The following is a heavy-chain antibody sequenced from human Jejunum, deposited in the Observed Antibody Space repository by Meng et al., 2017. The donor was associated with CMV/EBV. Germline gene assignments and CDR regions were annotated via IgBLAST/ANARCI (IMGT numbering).Heavy chain of an antibody. CDR3: ARDRGNFLLPF. CDR2: IFGGTGKT. Sequence: SCKASGYTFPSYAIFWVRQAPGQSLEWLGWIFGGTGKTSYSETFQDRLTITRDTSATTVYMELTRLTSEDTAVYFCARDRGNFLLPFWGQGTLVTVSS. J-gene: IGHJ4*02. CDR1: GYTFPSYA. D-gene: IGHD1-7*01. V-gene: IGHV1-3*01.